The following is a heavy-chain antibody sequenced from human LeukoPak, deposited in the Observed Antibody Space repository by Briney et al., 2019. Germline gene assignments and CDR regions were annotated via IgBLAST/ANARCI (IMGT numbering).Heavy chain of an antibody. V-gene: IGHV1-18*01. CDR2: ISAYNGNT. CDR1: GYTFTSYG. CDR3: ARNYDILTGYSNPPDY. Sequence: GASVKVSCKASGYTFTSYGISWVRQAPGQGLEWMGWISAYNGNTNYAQKLQGRVTMTTDTSTSTAYMELRSLRSDDTAVYYCARNYDILTGYSNPPDYWGQGTLVTVSS. D-gene: IGHD3-9*01. J-gene: IGHJ4*02.